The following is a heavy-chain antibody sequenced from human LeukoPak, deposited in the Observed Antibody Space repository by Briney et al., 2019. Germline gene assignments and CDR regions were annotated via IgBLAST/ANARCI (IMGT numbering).Heavy chain of an antibody. CDR1: GXSFTSYC. CDR3: ARRQGCSSTSCPPDS. V-gene: IGHV5-51*01. J-gene: IGHJ4*02. CDR2: IYPGDSDT. Sequence: RGESLKISFKGSGXSFTSYCIGWVRQMPGKGLEWMGIIYPGDSDTRYSPSFQGQVTISADKSISTAYLQWSSLKASDTAMYYCARRQGCSSTSCPPDSWGQGTLVTVSS. D-gene: IGHD2-2*01.